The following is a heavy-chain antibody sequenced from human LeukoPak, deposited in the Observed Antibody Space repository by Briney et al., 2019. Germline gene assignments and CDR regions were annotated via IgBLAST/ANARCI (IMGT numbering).Heavy chain of an antibody. Sequence: GSLRLSCAASGFTFNSYWMSWVRQAPGKGLEWVANIKQDGSEKYYVDPVKGRFTISSDNAKNSLYLQRNSLRAEDTAVYYCAREASSSWDSRYYYYYGMDVWGQGTTVTVSS. V-gene: IGHV3-7*01. CDR2: IKQDGSEK. CDR3: AREASSSWDSRYYYYYGMDV. D-gene: IGHD6-13*01. CDR1: GFTFNSYW. J-gene: IGHJ6*02.